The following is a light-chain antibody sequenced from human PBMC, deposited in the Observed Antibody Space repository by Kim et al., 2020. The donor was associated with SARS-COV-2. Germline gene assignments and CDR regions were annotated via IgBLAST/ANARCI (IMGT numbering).Light chain of an antibody. V-gene: IGLV2-11*01. CDR2: GVS. CDR3: CSYAGSYTLV. CDR1: SSNVDGYNY. Sequence: SVTSSYSGTSSNVDGYNYVSWYQQHPGKAPKLMIYGVSKRPSGVPDLFSGARSGNTAALTISGLQAEDEADCYCCSYAGSYTLVFGGGTQLTVL. J-gene: IGLJ2*01.